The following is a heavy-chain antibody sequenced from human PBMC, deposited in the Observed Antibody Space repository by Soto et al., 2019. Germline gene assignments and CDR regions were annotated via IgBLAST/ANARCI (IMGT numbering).Heavy chain of an antibody. D-gene: IGHD3-10*01. CDR1: GFTFSNYA. J-gene: IGHJ6*02. V-gene: IGHV3-23*01. CDR2: IRGSGGST. Sequence: EVQLLESGGGLVQPGGSLRLSCAASGFTFSNYAMSWVRQAPGKGLEWVSSIRGSGGSTQYADSVKGRFTISRDNSKNPLNLKMNSLRAEDTAVYYCAKERTYYYVSGNYHHYGMDVWGQGTTVTVSS. CDR3: AKERTYYYVSGNYHHYGMDV.